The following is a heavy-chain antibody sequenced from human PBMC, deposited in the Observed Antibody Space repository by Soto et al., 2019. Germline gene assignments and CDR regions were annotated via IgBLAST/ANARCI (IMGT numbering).Heavy chain of an antibody. CDR3: AKDLADRDPGPTDY. J-gene: IGHJ4*02. V-gene: IGHV3-23*04. Sequence: EVQLVESGGGLVQPGGSLRLSCAASGFTFSSYEMNWVRQAPGKGLEWVSYISSSGGSTYYADSVKGRFTISRDNSKNTLYLQMNSLRAEDTAVYYCAKDLADRDPGPTDYWGQGTLVTVSS. D-gene: IGHD3-10*01. CDR1: GFTFSSYE. CDR2: ISSSGGST.